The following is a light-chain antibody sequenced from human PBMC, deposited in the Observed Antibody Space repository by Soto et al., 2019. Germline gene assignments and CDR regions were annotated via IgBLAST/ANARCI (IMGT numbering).Light chain of an antibody. J-gene: IGKJ4*01. CDR2: AAS. Sequence: DIQVTQSPSSLSACVVDRVTITCRTSQNINIFLNWYQQQPGRAPMVVISAASNLESGVPSRFSGRGSGTEFTLTISNLQPGDSALYFCQESYSTPLAFGGGTKVDIK. V-gene: IGKV1-39*01. CDR1: QNINIF. CDR3: QESYSTPLA.